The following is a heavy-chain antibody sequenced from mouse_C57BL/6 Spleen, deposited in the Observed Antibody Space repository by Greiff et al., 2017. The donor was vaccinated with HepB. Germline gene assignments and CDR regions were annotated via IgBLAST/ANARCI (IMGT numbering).Heavy chain of an antibody. J-gene: IGHJ4*01. V-gene: IGHV1-9*01. CDR3: ARRSSGYGDAMDY. Sequence: VQLQQSGAELVKPGASVKLSCTASGFNIKDYYMHWVKQRPGHGLEWIGEILPGSGSTNYNEKFKGKATFTADTSSNTAYMQLSSLTTEDSAIYYCARRSSGYGDAMDYWGQGTSVTVSS. CDR1: GFNIKDYY. CDR2: ILPGSGST. D-gene: IGHD3-2*02.